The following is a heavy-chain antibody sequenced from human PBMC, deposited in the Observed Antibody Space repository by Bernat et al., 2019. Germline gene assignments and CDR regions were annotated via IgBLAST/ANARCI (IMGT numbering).Heavy chain of an antibody. CDR3: ARRGVRGVKAPSDY. Sequence: EVQLVESGGGLVKPGGSLRLSCAASGFTFSSYSMNWVRQAPGKGLEWVSSISSSSSYIYYADSVTGRFTISRDNANNSLYLQMNSLRAEDTAVYYCARRGVRGVKAPSDYWGQGTLVTVSS. J-gene: IGHJ4*02. V-gene: IGHV3-21*01. D-gene: IGHD3-10*01. CDR1: GFTFSSYS. CDR2: ISSSSSYI.